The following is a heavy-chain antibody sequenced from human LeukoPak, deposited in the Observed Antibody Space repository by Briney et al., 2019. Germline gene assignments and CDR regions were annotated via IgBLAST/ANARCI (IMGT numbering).Heavy chain of an antibody. J-gene: IGHJ5*02. CDR3: ARVGQRYGDSSRLDTNWFDP. Sequence: GGSLRISCAASGFTFSGYEMNWVRQAPGKGLVWVAYISSSGSTIYYAASVQGRFTISRDDATNSLFLQMSSLRADDTAVYFCARVGQRYGDSSRLDTNWFDPWGQGTLVSVSS. V-gene: IGHV3-48*03. CDR1: GFTFSGYE. CDR2: ISSSGSTI. D-gene: IGHD4-17*01.